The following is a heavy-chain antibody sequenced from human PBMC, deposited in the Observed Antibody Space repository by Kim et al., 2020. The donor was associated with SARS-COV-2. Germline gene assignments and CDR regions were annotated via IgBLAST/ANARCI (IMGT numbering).Heavy chain of an antibody. V-gene: IGHV3-23*01. CDR1: GFTFSSYS. J-gene: IGHJ4*02. Sequence: GGSLRLSCATSGFTFSSYSMSWVRQAPGKGLERVSAIRGDGGATYYADSVKGRFTISRDNSKNTLYLQMNSLRAEDTALYYCAKGDRTSGTYYFDYWGQGILVTVSS. CDR2: IRGDGGAT. D-gene: IGHD1-26*01. CDR3: AKGDRTSGTYYFDY.